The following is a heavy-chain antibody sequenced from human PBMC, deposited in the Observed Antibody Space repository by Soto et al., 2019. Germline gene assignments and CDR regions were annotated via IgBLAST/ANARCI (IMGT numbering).Heavy chain of an antibody. CDR1: GFSFTSSA. J-gene: IGHJ4*02. V-gene: IGHV1-58*01. CDR2: IVVGSGNT. CDR3: ARGRSYDRSYYYYNGYDY. Sequence: GASVKVSCKASGFSFTSSAVQWVRQARGQRLEWIGWIVVGSGNTNYAQKFQERVTITRDMSTSTAYMELSSLRSEDTAVYYCARGRSYDRSYYYYNGYDYWGQGTLVTVSS. D-gene: IGHD3-22*01.